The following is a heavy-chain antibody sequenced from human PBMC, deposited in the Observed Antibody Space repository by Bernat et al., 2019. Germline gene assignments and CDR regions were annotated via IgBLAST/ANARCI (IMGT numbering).Heavy chain of an antibody. CDR3: AKAEYSSSSRHFDY. CDR1: GLTFSSFW. V-gene: IGHV3-74*01. CDR2: VNGDGSST. D-gene: IGHD6-6*01. Sequence: EVQLVESGGGLVQPGGSLRLSCAASGLTFSSFWMHWVRQAPGKGLVWVSRVNGDGSSTSYADSVRGRFTIPRANAKNTLYLKMNSLRAEDTAVYYCAKAEYSSSSRHFDYWGQGTLVTVSS. J-gene: IGHJ4*02.